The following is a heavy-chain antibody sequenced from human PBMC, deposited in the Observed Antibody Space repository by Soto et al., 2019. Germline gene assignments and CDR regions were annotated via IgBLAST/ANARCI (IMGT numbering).Heavy chain of an antibody. D-gene: IGHD3-9*01. CDR2: TYYRSKWYN. CDR1: GDSVSSNSAA. V-gene: IGHV6-1*01. J-gene: IGHJ6*02. Sequence: PLQTLSLTCAISGDSVSSNSAAWNWIRQSPSRGLEWLGRTYYRSKWYNDYAVSVKSRITINPDTSKNQFSLQLNSVTPEDTAVYYCARVLYFDWFNYYYVMSVWGQGTSVTGS. CDR3: ARVLYFDWFNYYYVMSV.